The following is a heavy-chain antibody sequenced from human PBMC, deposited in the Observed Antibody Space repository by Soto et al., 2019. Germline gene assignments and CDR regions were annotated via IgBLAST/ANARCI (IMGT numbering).Heavy chain of an antibody. V-gene: IGHV4-30-4*01. CDR3: ASLHSGYAIDY. D-gene: IGHD5-12*01. J-gene: IGHJ4*02. CDR1: GGSISSGDYY. Sequence: PSETLSLTCTVSGGSISSGDYYWSWIRQPPGKGLEWIGYIYYSGSTYYNPSLKSRVTISVDTSKNQFSLKLSSVTAADTAVYYCASLHSGYAIDYWGQGTLVTVSS. CDR2: IYYSGST.